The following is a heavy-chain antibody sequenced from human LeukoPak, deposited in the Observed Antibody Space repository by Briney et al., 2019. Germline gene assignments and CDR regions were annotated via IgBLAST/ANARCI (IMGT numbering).Heavy chain of an antibody. Sequence: GGSLRLSCAASGFTFSSYAMSWVRQAPGEGLEWVSAISGSGGSTYYADSVKGRFTISRDNSKNTLYLQMNSLRAEDTAVYYCAKSVYNFWSGYYTDYWGQGTLVTVSS. J-gene: IGHJ4*02. CDR2: ISGSGGST. CDR1: GFTFSSYA. CDR3: AKSVYNFWSGYYTDY. D-gene: IGHD3-3*01. V-gene: IGHV3-23*01.